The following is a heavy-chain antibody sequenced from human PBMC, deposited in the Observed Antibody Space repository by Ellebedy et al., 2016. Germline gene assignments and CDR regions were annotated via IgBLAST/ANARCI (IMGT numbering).Heavy chain of an antibody. CDR1: GGTFSSYA. V-gene: IGHV1-69*04. D-gene: IGHD2-21*02. CDR3: ARNRGYCGGDCYSSLDGMDV. Sequence: ASVKVSCKASGGTFSSYAISWVRQAPGQGLEWMGRIIPIIAIANYAQKFQGRVTITADKSASTAYMELSSLRSEDTAVYYCARNRGYCGGDCYSSLDGMDVWGQGTTVTVSS. J-gene: IGHJ6*02. CDR2: IIPIIAIA.